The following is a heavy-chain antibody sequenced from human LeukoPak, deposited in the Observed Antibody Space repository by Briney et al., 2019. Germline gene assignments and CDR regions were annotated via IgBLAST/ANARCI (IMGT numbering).Heavy chain of an antibody. CDR3: ARIYYYDSSGYSEYYFDY. D-gene: IGHD3-22*01. CDR1: GFTFSSYE. V-gene: IGHV3-48*03. CDR2: ISSSGSTI. Sequence: PGGSLRLSCAASGFTFSSYEFNWVRQAPGKGLEWVSYISSSGSTIYYADSVKGRFTISRDNAKNSLYLQMNSLRAEDTAVYYCARIYYYDSSGYSEYYFDYWGQGTLVTVSS. J-gene: IGHJ4*02.